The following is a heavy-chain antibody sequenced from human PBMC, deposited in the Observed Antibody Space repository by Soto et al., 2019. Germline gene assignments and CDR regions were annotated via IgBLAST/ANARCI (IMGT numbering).Heavy chain of an antibody. J-gene: IGHJ3*02. Sequence: SETLSLTCTVSGASISGFYWGWIRKPPGKGLEWIGSIFYSGTTYHNPSLKSRVTISVDTSKNQFSLKLSSVTAADTAVYYFASAPTASRDAFDIWGQGTMVTVSS. CDR2: IFYSGTT. V-gene: IGHV4-39*01. CDR1: GASISGFY. CDR3: ASAPTASRDAFDI.